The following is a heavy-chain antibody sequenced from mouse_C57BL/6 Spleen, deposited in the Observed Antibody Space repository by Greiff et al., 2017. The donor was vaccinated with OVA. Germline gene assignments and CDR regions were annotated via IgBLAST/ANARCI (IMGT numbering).Heavy chain of an antibody. CDR2: IDPSDSYT. V-gene: IGHV1-69*01. CDR1: GYTFTSYW. D-gene: IGHD1-1*01. Sequence: QVHVKQPGAELVMPGASVKLSCKASGYTFTSYWMHWVKQRPGQGLEWIGEIDPSDSYTNYNQKFKGKSTLTVDKSSSTAYMQLSSLTSEDSAVYYCATTVVATSNFDYWGQGTTLTVSS. CDR3: ATTVVATSNFDY. J-gene: IGHJ2*01.